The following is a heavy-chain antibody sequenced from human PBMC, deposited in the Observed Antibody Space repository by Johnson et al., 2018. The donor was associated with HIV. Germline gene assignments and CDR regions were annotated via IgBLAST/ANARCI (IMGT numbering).Heavy chain of an antibody. Sequence: QVQLVESGGGVVQPGGSLRLSCAAYGFTFNNYDMHWVRQAPGKGLEWVAFIRYDGSNKYYADSVKGRFTISRDNSKSSLYLQIYSLRPEDTALYYCARAMVVTPVGAFDIWGQGTMVTVSS. D-gene: IGHD4-23*01. J-gene: IGHJ3*02. CDR2: IRYDGSNK. CDR3: ARAMVVTPVGAFDI. V-gene: IGHV3-30*02. CDR1: GFTFNNYD.